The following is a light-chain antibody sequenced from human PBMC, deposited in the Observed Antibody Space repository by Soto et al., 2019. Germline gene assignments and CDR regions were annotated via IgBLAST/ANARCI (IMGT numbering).Light chain of an antibody. Sequence: AIQMTQSPSSLSASVGDRVTITCRASQGIGTELGWYQQRPGKAPRLLIYGTSTLQHGVPSRFSGSGSDTDFTLIISSLQHEDFATYYCLQDSTYPRTFGQGTKVDIK. CDR1: QGIGTE. V-gene: IGKV1-6*01. CDR2: GTS. J-gene: IGKJ1*01. CDR3: LQDSTYPRT.